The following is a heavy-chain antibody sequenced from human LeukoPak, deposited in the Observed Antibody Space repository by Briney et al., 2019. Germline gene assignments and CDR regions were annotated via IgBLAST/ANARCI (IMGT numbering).Heavy chain of an antibody. Sequence: GGSLRLSCAASGFTFSSYAMHWVRQAPGKGLEWVAVISYDGSNKYYADSVKGRFTISRDNSKNTLYLQMNSLRAEDTAVYYCARDIVVVVAAIAGMDYYYGMDVWGQGTTVTVSS. D-gene: IGHD2-15*01. V-gene: IGHV3-30-3*01. J-gene: IGHJ6*02. CDR3: ARDIVVVVAAIAGMDYYYGMDV. CDR1: GFTFSSYA. CDR2: ISYDGSNK.